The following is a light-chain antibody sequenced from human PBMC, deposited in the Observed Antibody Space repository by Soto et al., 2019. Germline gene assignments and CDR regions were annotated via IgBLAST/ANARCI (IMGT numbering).Light chain of an antibody. V-gene: IGKV1-9*01. CDR1: QGISSY. CDR2: AAS. J-gene: IGKJ3*01. Sequence: IQLTQSPSSLSASVGDRVTITCRASQGISSYLAWYQQKPGKAPKLLIYAASTLQSGVPSRFSGSGSGTDFTLTISSLLPEDFATYYCQQLNSYPGTFGPGTKVDIK. CDR3: QQLNSYPGT.